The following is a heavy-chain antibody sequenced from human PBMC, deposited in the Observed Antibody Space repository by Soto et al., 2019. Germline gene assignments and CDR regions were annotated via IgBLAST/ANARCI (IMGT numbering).Heavy chain of an antibody. Sequence: VVSVRLSCAASGFAFTNYGFHWVRQAPGKGLEWVAHISNDGTKKFYADSVKGRFTISRDNSETTVYLHLTSLRPDDTALFYCARDVAMPTGLGLGYWGQGTLVTVSS. CDR1: GFAFTNYG. D-gene: IGHD4-4*01. CDR3: ARDVAMPTGLGLGY. CDR2: ISNDGTKK. V-gene: IGHV3-30*03. J-gene: IGHJ4*02.